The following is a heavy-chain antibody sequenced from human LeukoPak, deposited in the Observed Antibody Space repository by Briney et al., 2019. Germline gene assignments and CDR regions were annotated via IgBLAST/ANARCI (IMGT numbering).Heavy chain of an antibody. V-gene: IGHV4-31*03. CDR2: IYYSGST. Sequence: SQTLSLTCTVSGGSISSGGYYWSWIRQHPGKGLEWIGYIYYSGSTYYNPSLKSRVTISVDTSKNQFSLKLSSVTAADTAVYYCARVKKNWNYGNWSDPWGQGTLVTVSS. J-gene: IGHJ5*02. D-gene: IGHD1-7*01. CDR1: GGSISSGGYY. CDR3: ARVKKNWNYGNWSDP.